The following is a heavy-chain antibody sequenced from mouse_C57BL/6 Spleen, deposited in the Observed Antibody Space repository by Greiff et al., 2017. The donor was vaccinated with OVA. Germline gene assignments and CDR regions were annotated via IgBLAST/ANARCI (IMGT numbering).Heavy chain of an antibody. V-gene: IGHV1-39*01. J-gene: IGHJ4*01. D-gene: IGHD1-1*01. CDR2: INPNYGTT. CDR1: GYSFTDYN. CDR3: ARAGSSPSYAMDY. Sequence: EVQLQQSGPELVKPGASVKISCKASGYSFTDYNMNWVKQSNGKSLEWIGVINPNYGTTSYNQKFKGKATLTVDQSSSTAYMHLNSLPSEDSAVYYCARAGSSPSYAMDYWGQGTSVTVSS.